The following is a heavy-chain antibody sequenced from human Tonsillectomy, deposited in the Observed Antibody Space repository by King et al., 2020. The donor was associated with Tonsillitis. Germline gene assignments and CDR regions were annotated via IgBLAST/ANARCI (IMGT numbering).Heavy chain of an antibody. J-gene: IGHJ4*02. Sequence: ITLKESGPTVVKPTQTLTLTCTFSGFSLSTSGVGVGWIRQPPGKALEWLALIYWDDDKRYSPSLQSRLTITKDTPKNQVVLTMTNMDPVDTATYYCVHRQRGYAAAGPALDYWGQGTLAT. CDR1: GFSLSTSGVG. CDR2: IYWDDDK. V-gene: IGHV2-5*02. D-gene: IGHD6-13*01. CDR3: VHRQRGYAAAGPALDY.